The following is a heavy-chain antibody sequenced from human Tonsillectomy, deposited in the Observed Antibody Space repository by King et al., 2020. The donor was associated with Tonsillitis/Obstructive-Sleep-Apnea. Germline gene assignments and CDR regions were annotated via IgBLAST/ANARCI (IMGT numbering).Heavy chain of an antibody. J-gene: IGHJ4*02. CDR3: VRRFCSGGRCYPDY. CDR2: IDPVDTYT. CDR1: GYSFTSFW. D-gene: IGHD2-15*01. Sequence: QLVQSGAEVKKTGEFLRISCKGSGYSFTSFWISWVRLMPGRGLEWMGRIDPVDTYTNYSPPFEDHVTITAEQSINTVYLQRSSLEASDTAMYFCVRRFCSGGRCYPDYWGQGTLVTVSS. V-gene: IGHV5-10-1*01.